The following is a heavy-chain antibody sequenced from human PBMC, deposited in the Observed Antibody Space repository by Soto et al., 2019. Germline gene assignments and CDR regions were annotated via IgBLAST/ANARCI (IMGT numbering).Heavy chain of an antibody. V-gene: IGHV1-18*01. CDR3: ARDLRRIAARRLGGWFDP. CDR2: ISAYNGNT. Sequence: QVQLVQSGAEVKKPGASVKVSCKASGYTFTSYGIRWVRQAPGQGLEWMGWISAYNGNTNYAQKLQGRVTMTTDTSTSTAYMELRSLRSDDTAVYYCARDLRRIAARRLGGWFDPWGQGTLVTVSS. J-gene: IGHJ5*02. CDR1: GYTFTSYG. D-gene: IGHD6-6*01.